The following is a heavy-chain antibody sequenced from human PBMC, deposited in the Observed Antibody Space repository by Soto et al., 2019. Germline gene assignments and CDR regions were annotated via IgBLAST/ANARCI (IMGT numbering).Heavy chain of an antibody. CDR2: IKPDGSEK. CDR1: GFTFTTAW. V-gene: IGHV3-7*01. D-gene: IGHD3-16*01. J-gene: IGHJ4*02. Sequence: PGGSLRLSCAASGFTFTTAWMNWVRQSPGRGLEWVANIKPDGSEKSYVESVKGRFTISRDNAKNSVDLQMNSLRAEDTAVYYCVRDTRGSKVVTVPHWGQGTLVTVSS. CDR3: VRDTRGSKVVTVPH.